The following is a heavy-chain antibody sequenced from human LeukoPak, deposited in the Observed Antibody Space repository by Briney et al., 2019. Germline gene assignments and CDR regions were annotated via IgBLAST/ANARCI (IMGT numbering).Heavy chain of an antibody. CDR3: ARPYYSGTYWFHS. V-gene: IGHV4-34*01. CDR1: GGSFSSYY. CDR2: INHSGRT. J-gene: IGHJ5*01. D-gene: IGHD1-7*01. Sequence: PSETLSLTCAVFGGSFSSYYWSWIRQTPGKGLEWIGEINHSGRTNYNPSLKSRVTLSVDTSKNQFSLKMSSVTAADTAVYYCARPYYSGTYWFHSWGQGTLVTVSS.